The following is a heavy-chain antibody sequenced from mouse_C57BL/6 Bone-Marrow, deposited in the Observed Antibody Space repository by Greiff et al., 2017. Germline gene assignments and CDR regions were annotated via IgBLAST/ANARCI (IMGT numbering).Heavy chain of an antibody. CDR3: ARGDYGSRNWYFDV. CDR2: IYPGSGST. Sequence: QVQLQQPGAELVKPGASVKMSCKASGYTFTSSWITWVKQRPGQGLEWIGDIYPGSGSTNYNEKFKSKATLTVDTSSSTAYMPLSSLTSEDSAVYYCARGDYGSRNWYFDVWGTGTTVTVSS. CDR1: GYTFTSSW. D-gene: IGHD1-1*01. V-gene: IGHV1-55*01. J-gene: IGHJ1*03.